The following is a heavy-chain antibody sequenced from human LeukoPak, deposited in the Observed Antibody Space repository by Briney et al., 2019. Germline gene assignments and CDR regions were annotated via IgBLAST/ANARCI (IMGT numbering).Heavy chain of an antibody. CDR3: AREAAVAGTVFDY. CDR1: GFTFSDYY. Sequence: PGGSLRLSCAASGFTFSDYYMSWIRQAPGKGLEWVSYISSSGSTIYYADSVKGRFAISRDNAKNSLYLQMNSLRAEDTAVYYCAREAAVAGTVFDYWGQGTLVTVSS. D-gene: IGHD6-19*01. V-gene: IGHV3-11*01. CDR2: ISSSGSTI. J-gene: IGHJ4*02.